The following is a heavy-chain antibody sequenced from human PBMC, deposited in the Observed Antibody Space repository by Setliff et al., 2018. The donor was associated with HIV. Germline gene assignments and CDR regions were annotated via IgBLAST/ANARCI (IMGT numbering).Heavy chain of an antibody. V-gene: IGHV4-59*01. D-gene: IGHD2-15*01. CDR3: ASEKVAWTVSDSFFEF. CDR2: VHYSGNT. Sequence: SETLSLTCGVSGVSMTNNYWTWIRQSPGKGLEWIGYVHYSGNTRYNPSLKSRVTISVDTSKNKFSLKLSSVTAADTAVYYCASEKVAWTVSDSFFEFWGQGVPVTVSS. J-gene: IGHJ4*02. CDR1: GVSMTNNY.